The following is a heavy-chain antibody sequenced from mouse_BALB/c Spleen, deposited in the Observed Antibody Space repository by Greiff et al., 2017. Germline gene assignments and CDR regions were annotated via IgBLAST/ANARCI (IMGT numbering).Heavy chain of an antibody. Sequence: EVKVEESGGGLVKPGGSLKLSCAASGFTFSSYAMSWVRQTPEKRLEWVASISSGGSTYYPDSVKGRFTISRDNARNILYLQMSSLRSEDTAMYYCARWGYYGSSPWFAYWGQGTLVTVSA. CDR1: GFTFSSYA. CDR2: ISSGGST. CDR3: ARWGYYGSSPWFAY. J-gene: IGHJ3*01. D-gene: IGHD1-1*01. V-gene: IGHV5-6-5*01.